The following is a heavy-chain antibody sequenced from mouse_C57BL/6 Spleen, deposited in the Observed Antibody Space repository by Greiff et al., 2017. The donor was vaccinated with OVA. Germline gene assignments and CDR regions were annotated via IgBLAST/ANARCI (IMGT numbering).Heavy chain of an antibody. Sequence: QVQLQQSGPELVKPGASVKISCKASGYAFSSSWMNWVKQRPGKGLEWIGRIYPGDGDTNYNGKFKGKATLTAAKSSSTAYLPLSSLTSEDSAVYFCARSPLTTVVAYYAMDYWGQGTSVTVSS. J-gene: IGHJ4*01. D-gene: IGHD1-1*01. CDR1: GYAFSSSW. CDR2: IYPGDGDT. CDR3: ARSPLTTVVAYYAMDY. V-gene: IGHV1-82*01.